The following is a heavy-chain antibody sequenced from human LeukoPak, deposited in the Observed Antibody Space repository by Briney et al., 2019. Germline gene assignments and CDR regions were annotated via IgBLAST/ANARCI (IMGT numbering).Heavy chain of an antibody. J-gene: IGHJ6*02. D-gene: IGHD7-27*01. CDR3: AKEGTWGPYYYYGMDV. CDR2: IRYDGSNK. Sequence: GGSLRLSCAASGFTFSSFGMHWVRQAPGKGLEWVAFIRYDGSNKYYADSVKGRFTISRDNSKNTLYLQMNSLRAEDTAVYYCAKEGTWGPYYYYGMDVWGQGTTVTVSS. V-gene: IGHV3-30*02. CDR1: GFTFSSFG.